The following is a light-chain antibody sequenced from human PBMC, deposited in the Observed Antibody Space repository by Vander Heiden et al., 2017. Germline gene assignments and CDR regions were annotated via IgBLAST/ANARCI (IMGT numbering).Light chain of an antibody. CDR1: QSVSSSY. V-gene: IGKV3-20*01. J-gene: IGKJ2*01. CDR3: QQYESDTPRYT. CDR2: GAS. Sequence: ELVLTQSPGPLSLSPGERATLPRRDSQSVSSSYIAWDQQKPGQAPRLSIDGASSRATGIPDRVSCSGSGTDFTLTISRLEPEDVAVEDCQQYESDTPRYTFGQGTKLEIK.